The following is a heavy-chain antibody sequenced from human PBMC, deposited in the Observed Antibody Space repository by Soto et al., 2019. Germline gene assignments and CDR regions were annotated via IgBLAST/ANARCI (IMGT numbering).Heavy chain of an antibody. V-gene: IGHV5-10-1*01. Sequence: GESLKISCKGSGYSFTSYWISWVRQVPGKGLEWMGRIDPSDSYTNYSPSFQGHVTISADKSISTAYLQWSSLKASDTAMYYCARQGGNPYNWFDPWGQGTLVTVSS. CDR2: IDPSDSYT. CDR3: ARQGGNPYNWFDP. CDR1: GYSFTSYW. J-gene: IGHJ5*02. D-gene: IGHD1-1*01.